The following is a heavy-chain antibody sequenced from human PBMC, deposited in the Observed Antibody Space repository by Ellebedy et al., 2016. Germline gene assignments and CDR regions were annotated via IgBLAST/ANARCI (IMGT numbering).Heavy chain of an antibody. CDR3: SRGPKQRLKDFYGMDV. D-gene: IGHD6-25*01. CDR1: GFTFGDSA. CDR2: IRNKAYGGTT. Sequence: GESLKISCTASGFTFGDSAMTWFRQAPGKGLEWVGFIRNKAYGGTTEYAASVKGRFTISRDDSKSIAYLQMNSLKTDDTAVYFCSRGPKQRLKDFYGMDVWGQGTTVTVSS. V-gene: IGHV3-49*03. J-gene: IGHJ6*02.